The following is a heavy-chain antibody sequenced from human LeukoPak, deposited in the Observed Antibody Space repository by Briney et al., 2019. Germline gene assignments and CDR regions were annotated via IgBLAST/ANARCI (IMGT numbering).Heavy chain of an antibody. CDR2: ISYDGSNK. Sequence: GGSLRLSCAASGFTFSSYGMHWVRQAPGKGLEWVAVISYDGSNKYYADSVKGRFTISRDNSKNTLYLQMNSLRAEDTAVYYCARAKGYDSSGYYWTQDAFDIWGQGTMVTVSS. CDR1: GFTFSSYG. D-gene: IGHD3-22*01. CDR3: ARAKGYDSSGYYWTQDAFDI. J-gene: IGHJ3*02. V-gene: IGHV3-30*03.